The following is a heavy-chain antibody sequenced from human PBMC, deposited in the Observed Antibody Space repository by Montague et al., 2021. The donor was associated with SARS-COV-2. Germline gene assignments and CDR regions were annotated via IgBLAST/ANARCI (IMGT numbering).Heavy chain of an antibody. CDR2: IYSSGST. V-gene: IGHV4-59*08. D-gene: IGHD3-16*01. Sequence: SETLSLTCTVSGGSISSYYWSWIRQPPGKGLEWIGFIYSSGSTNYNPSLKSRVIISVDTSKNQFSLTLSSVTAADTAVYYCARHRRLGLISDGSVDYWGQGTLVTVSS. CDR3: ARHRRLGLISDGSVDY. J-gene: IGHJ4*02. CDR1: GGSISSYY.